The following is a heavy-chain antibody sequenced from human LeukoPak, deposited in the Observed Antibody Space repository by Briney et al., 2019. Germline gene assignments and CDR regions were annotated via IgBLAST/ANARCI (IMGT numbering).Heavy chain of an antibody. Sequence: GGSLRLSCAASGFTFSTSWMSWVGQVPGKGLEWVANIKKDGSETYYVDSVKGRFTISRDNAKNSLYLQMNSLRAEDTAMYYCARGRYSGTTYYFDYWGQGTLVTVSS. V-gene: IGHV3-7*03. CDR1: GFTFSTSW. CDR2: IKKDGSET. CDR3: ARGRYSGTTYYFDY. D-gene: IGHD5-12*01. J-gene: IGHJ4*02.